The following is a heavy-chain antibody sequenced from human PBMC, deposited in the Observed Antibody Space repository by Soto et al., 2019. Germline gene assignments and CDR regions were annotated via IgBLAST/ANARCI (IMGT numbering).Heavy chain of an antibody. Sequence: SETLSLTCTFSGDSISTYYWSWIRQPPGKGLEWIGNFYYSGGNTNYSPSLKSRVTMSADTSRNQFSLRLSSVTAADTAIYYCARDRRPSEWLGLDYWSQGILVTVSS. CDR3: ARDRRPSEWLGLDY. J-gene: IGHJ4*02. D-gene: IGHD6-19*01. V-gene: IGHV4-59*01. CDR1: GDSISTYY. CDR2: FYYSGGNT.